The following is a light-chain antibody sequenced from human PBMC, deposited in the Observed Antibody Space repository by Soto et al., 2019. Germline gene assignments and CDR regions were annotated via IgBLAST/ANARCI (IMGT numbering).Light chain of an antibody. V-gene: IGKV3-15*01. Sequence: EIVMTQSPATLSVSPGERATLFCRASQSVSSNLAWYQRKPGQVPRLLFSGASTRAIGVPARFSGSGSGTEFTLTISSLQSEDFAAYYCQQYNNWPPTFGQGTKV. CDR2: GAS. CDR3: QQYNNWPPT. J-gene: IGKJ1*01. CDR1: QSVSSN.